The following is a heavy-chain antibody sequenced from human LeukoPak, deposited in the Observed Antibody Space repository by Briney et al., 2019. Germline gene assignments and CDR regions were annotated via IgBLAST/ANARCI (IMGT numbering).Heavy chain of an antibody. CDR1: GGSISSYY. V-gene: IGHV4-59*01. Sequence: SETLSLTCTVSGGSISSYYWSWIRQPPGKGLEWIGYIYYSGSTNYNPSLKSRVTISVDTSKNQFSLKLSSVTAAETAVYYCAREGRYRYGYNEYHSYMDIWGKGTTVTVSS. CDR2: IYYSGST. CDR3: AREGRYRYGYNEYHSYMDI. D-gene: IGHD5-24*01. J-gene: IGHJ6*03.